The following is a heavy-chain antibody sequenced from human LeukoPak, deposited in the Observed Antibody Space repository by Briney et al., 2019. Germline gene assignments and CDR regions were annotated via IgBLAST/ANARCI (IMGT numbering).Heavy chain of an antibody. Sequence: SVTVSCKASGGTFSSYAISWVRQAPGQGLEWMGGIIPIFGTANYAQKFQGRVTITTDESTSTAYMELSSLRSEDTAVYYCGVLITGTTPDYWGQGTLVTVSS. CDR1: GGTFSSYA. D-gene: IGHD1-14*01. CDR2: IIPIFGTA. CDR3: GVLITGTTPDY. J-gene: IGHJ4*02. V-gene: IGHV1-69*05.